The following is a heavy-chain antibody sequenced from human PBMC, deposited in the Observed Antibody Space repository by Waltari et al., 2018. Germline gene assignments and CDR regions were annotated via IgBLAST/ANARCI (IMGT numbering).Heavy chain of an antibody. D-gene: IGHD1-26*01. V-gene: IGHV4-39*07. CDR2: IYYSGST. CDR1: GGSISSSRYY. CDR3: ARGAGAHDYYYGMDV. Sequence: CTVSGGSISSSRYYWGWIRQPPGKGLEWIGSIYYSGSTYYNPSLKSRVTISVDTSKNQFSLKLSSVTAADTAVYYCARGAGAHDYYYGMDVWGQGTTVTVSS. J-gene: IGHJ6*02.